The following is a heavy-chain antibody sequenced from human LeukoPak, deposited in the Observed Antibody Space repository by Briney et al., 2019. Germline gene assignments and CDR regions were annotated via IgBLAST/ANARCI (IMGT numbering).Heavy chain of an antibody. Sequence: GGSLRLSCAASGCIFISYSMNGVRQAPGKGLAGVSSISSSSSYIYYGDSVKARFTISRDNAENTLYLQMNSMRAEDTAVYYCARDTSRCGCLKDWGQGTLVTVSS. CDR2: ISSSSSYI. CDR3: ARDTSRCGCLKD. J-gene: IGHJ4*02. CDR1: GCIFISYS. D-gene: IGHD6-25*01. V-gene: IGHV3-21*01.